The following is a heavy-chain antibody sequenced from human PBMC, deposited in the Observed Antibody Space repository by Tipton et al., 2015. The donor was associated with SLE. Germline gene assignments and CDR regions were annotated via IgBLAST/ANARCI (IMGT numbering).Heavy chain of an antibody. CDR2: INWDGGSR. J-gene: IGHJ4*02. CDR1: GFTFDDYG. D-gene: IGHD2-2*03. CDR3: ARDLDIVVVPGAPTGFDY. V-gene: IGHV3-20*04. Sequence: SLRLSCAASGFTFDDYGMSWVRQSPGKGLELDSGINWDGGSRSYADSVKGRFTISRDNAKNSLYLQMNSLRAEDTALYYCARDLDIVVVPGAPTGFDYWGQGILVTVSS.